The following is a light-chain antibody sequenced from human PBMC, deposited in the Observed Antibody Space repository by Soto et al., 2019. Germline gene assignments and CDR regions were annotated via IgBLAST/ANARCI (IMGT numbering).Light chain of an antibody. CDR2: GAS. V-gene: IGKV3-20*01. Sequence: IVLTQSPATLSLSPGERATLPCRASQSVSSSYLAWYQQKPGQAPRLLIYGASSRATGIPDRFSGSGSGTDFTLTISRLEPEDFAVYYCQQYGSSPLTFGQGTRLEIK. CDR1: QSVSSSY. CDR3: QQYGSSPLT. J-gene: IGKJ5*01.